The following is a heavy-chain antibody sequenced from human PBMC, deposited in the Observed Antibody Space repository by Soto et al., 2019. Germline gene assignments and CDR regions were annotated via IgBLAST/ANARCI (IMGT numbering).Heavy chain of an antibody. Sequence: SETLSLTCTVSGGSISSSSYYWGWIRQPPGKGLEWIGSIYYSGSTYYNPSLKSRVTISVDTSKNQFSLKLSSVTAADTSGYYCAGHFYYYYSSGYTWFDTWGQGTLVTVSS. V-gene: IGHV4-39*01. CDR1: GGSISSSSYY. CDR3: AGHFYYYYSSGYTWFDT. CDR2: IYYSGST. D-gene: IGHD3-22*01. J-gene: IGHJ5*02.